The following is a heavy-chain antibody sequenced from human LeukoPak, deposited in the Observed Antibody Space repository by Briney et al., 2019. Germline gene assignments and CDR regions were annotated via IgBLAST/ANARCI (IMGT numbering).Heavy chain of an antibody. CDR1: GFTFSSYA. CDR3: AKTGAIQLWPYYFDS. D-gene: IGHD5-18*01. Sequence: GGSLRLSCAASGFTFSSYAMGWVRQAPGKGLEWVSGLSGSGGSTYYADSVKGRFTISRDNSKNMLFLQMNSLRAEDTAVYFCAKTGAIQLWPYYFDSWGQGTLVTVSS. CDR2: LSGSGGST. J-gene: IGHJ4*02. V-gene: IGHV3-23*01.